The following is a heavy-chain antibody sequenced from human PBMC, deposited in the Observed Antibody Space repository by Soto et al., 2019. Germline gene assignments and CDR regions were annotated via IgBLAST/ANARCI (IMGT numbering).Heavy chain of an antibody. D-gene: IGHD2-8*01. Sequence: PGGSLRLSCAASGFTFSGYCMHWVRQAQGRGLEWAAFISSDGRTKFYPDSVKCRFTVSRDSSKNTLYLQMNSLRAEDTAVYYCAKSLGFCTSAACSPHFYYVMDVWGQGTTVTVS. V-gene: IGHV3-30*18. CDR2: ISSDGRTK. J-gene: IGHJ6*02. CDR1: GFTFSGYC. CDR3: AKSLGFCTSAACSPHFYYVMDV.